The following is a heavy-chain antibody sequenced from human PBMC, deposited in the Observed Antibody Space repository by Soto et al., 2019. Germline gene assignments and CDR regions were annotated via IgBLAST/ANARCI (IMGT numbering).Heavy chain of an antibody. J-gene: IGHJ5*02. CDR2: ISSSSSYI. D-gene: IGHD3-10*01. Sequence: GGSLRLSCAASGFTFSSYSMNWVRQAPGKGLEWVSSISSSSSYIYYADSVKGRSTISRDNAKNSLYLQMNSLRAEDTAVYYCARSPLGGTYNWFDPWGQGTLVTVSS. CDR3: ARSPLGGTYNWFDP. V-gene: IGHV3-21*01. CDR1: GFTFSSYS.